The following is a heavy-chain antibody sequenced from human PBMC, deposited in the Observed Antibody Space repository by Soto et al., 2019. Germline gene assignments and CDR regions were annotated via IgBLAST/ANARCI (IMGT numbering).Heavy chain of an antibody. V-gene: IGHV5-51*01. D-gene: IGHD3-10*01. CDR3: ARQGPYGSGSYPTYYMDV. CDR1: GYSFTSYW. CDR2: IYPGDSDT. Sequence: GESLKISCKGSGYSFTSYWIGWVRQMPGKGLEWMGIIYPGDSDTRYSPSFQGQVTISADKSISTAYLQWSSLKASDTAMYYFARQGPYGSGSYPTYYMDVWGKGTTVTVSS. J-gene: IGHJ6*03.